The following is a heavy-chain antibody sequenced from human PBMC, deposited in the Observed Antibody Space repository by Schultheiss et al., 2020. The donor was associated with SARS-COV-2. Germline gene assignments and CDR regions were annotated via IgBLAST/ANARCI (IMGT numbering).Heavy chain of an antibody. J-gene: IGHJ6*03. D-gene: IGHD6-13*01. V-gene: IGHV3-21*01. CDR2: ISSSSSYI. CDR3: ARDRGSSWYPVRYYYYMDV. CDR1: GFTFSSYS. Sequence: GGSLRLSCAASGFTFSSYSMNWVRQAPGKGLEWVSSISSSSSYIYYADSVKGRFTISRDNAKNSLYLQMNSLRAEDTAVYYCARDRGSSWYPVRYYYYMDVWGKGTTVTVSS.